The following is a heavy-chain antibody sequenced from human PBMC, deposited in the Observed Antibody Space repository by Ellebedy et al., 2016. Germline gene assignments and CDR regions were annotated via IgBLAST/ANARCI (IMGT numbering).Heavy chain of an antibody. CDR1: GFTFSSYA. V-gene: IGHV3-30-3*01. CDR2: ISYDGSNK. CDR3: ARAITVVTLYFDY. D-gene: IGHD4-23*01. J-gene: IGHJ4*02. Sequence: GGSLRLXCAASGFTFSSYAMHWVRQAPGKGLEWVAVISYDGSNKYYADSVKGRFTISRDNSKNTLYLQMNSLRAEDTAVYYCARAITVVTLYFDYWGQGTLVTVSS.